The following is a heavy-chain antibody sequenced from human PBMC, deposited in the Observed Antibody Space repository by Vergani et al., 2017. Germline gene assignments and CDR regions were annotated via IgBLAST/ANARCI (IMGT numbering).Heavy chain of an antibody. J-gene: IGHJ2*01. CDR2: IYNSGNG. Sequence: QMQFQASGPGLVKASGTLSLTCTVSGDSIISRSYYWGWIRQPPGKGVEWIGSIYNSGNGDSSSSLKSRVTISADTSKNQFSLRLTSVTAADTAVYYCASGKYYSDSTSHFRGRYFDVWGRGTLVTVPS. V-gene: IGHV4-39*01. D-gene: IGHD3-16*01. CDR1: GDSIISRSYY. CDR3: ASGKYYSDSTSHFRGRYFDV.